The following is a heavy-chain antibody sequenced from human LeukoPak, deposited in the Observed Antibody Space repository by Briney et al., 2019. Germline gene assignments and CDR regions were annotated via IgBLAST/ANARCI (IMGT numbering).Heavy chain of an antibody. CDR3: ARSNYGAGVNYYYYMDV. V-gene: IGHV4-4*09. D-gene: IGHD5-24*01. CDR1: GGSISSYC. Sequence: PSETLSLTCTVSGGSISSYCWSWIRQPPGKGLEWIGYIYTSGSTNYNPSLKSRVTISVDTSKNQFSLKLSSVTAADTAVYYCARSNYGAGVNYYYYMDVWGKGTTVSVSS. CDR2: IYTSGST. J-gene: IGHJ6*03.